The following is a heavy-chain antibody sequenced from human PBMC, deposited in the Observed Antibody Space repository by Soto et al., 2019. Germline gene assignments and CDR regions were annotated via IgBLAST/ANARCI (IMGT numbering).Heavy chain of an antibody. Sequence: GSLRLSCAASGFTFSSYAMSWVRQAPGKGLEWVSAISGSGGSTYYADSVKGRFTISRDNSKNTLYLQMNSLRAEDTAVYYCAKSGGIAAAFYYGMDVWGQGTTVTVSS. J-gene: IGHJ6*02. CDR3: AKSGGIAAAFYYGMDV. D-gene: IGHD6-13*01. V-gene: IGHV3-23*01. CDR2: ISGSGGST. CDR1: GFTFSSYA.